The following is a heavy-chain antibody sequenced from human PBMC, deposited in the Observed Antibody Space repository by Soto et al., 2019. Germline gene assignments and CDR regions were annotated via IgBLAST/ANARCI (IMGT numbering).Heavy chain of an antibody. CDR3: ARGVDTEPNDAFDI. D-gene: IGHD5-18*01. V-gene: IGHV3-30-3*01. J-gene: IGHJ3*02. Sequence: PGGSLRLSCAASGFTFSSYAMHWVRQAPGKGLELVAVISYDGSNKYYADSVKGRFTISRDNSKNTLYPQMNSLRAEDTAVYYCARGVDTEPNDAFDIWGQGTMVTVSS. CDR2: ISYDGSNK. CDR1: GFTFSSYA.